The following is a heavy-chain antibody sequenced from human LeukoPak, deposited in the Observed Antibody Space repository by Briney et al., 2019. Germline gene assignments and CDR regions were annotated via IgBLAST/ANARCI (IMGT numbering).Heavy chain of an antibody. D-gene: IGHD1-20*01. CDR2: IIPIFGTA. V-gene: IGHV1-69*13. CDR3: ARGIDGRNWDGPLDAFDI. Sequence: GASVKVSCKASGGTFSSYAISWVRQAPGQGLEWMGGIIPIFGTANYAQKFQGRVTITADESTSTAYMELSSLRSEDTAVYYCARGIDGRNWDGPLDAFDIWGQGTMVTVSS. CDR1: GGTFSSYA. J-gene: IGHJ3*02.